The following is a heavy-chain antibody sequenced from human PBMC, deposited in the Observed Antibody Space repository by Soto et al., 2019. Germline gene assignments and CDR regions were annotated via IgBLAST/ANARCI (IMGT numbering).Heavy chain of an antibody. D-gene: IGHD2-2*01. Sequence: SVKVSCKASGGTFSRYTISWVRQAPGQGLEWMGRIIPILGIANYAQKFQGRVTITADKSTSTAYMELSSLRSEDTAVYYCARDHQDIVVVPAAMSYYYYYMDVWGKGTTVTVSS. V-gene: IGHV1-69*04. CDR1: GGTFSRYT. CDR2: IIPILGIA. J-gene: IGHJ6*03. CDR3: ARDHQDIVVVPAAMSYYYYYMDV.